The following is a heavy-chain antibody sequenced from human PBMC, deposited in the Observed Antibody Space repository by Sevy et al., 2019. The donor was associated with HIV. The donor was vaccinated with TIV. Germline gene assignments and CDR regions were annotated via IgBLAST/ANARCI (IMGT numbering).Heavy chain of an antibody. CDR2: IKQDESEK. CDR3: ARGNSGSFDY. Sequence: GGSLRLSCAASGFSFSHYWMHWVRQAPGKGLEWVANIKQDESEKYYVASVKGRFTISRDNAKNSVYLQMNSLIPEDTAIYYCARGNSGSFDYRGQGTLVTVSS. V-gene: IGHV3-7*04. CDR1: GFSFSHYW. J-gene: IGHJ4*02. D-gene: IGHD3-22*01.